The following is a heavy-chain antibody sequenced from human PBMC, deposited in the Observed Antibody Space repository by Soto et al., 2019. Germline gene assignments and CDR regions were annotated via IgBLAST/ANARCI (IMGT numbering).Heavy chain of an antibody. CDR2: IYPGDSDV. D-gene: IGHD3-10*01. CDR1: GYDFSAYW. Sequence: DVQLVPSGAEVKKPGESLRISCKGSGYDFSAYWINWVRQMPGKGLEWMGTIYPGDSDVRYSPSFQGQVTISVDKSISIAYVQWSSLKAADTAIYYCARTDYGSGTFDSWGQGTLVTVSS. V-gene: IGHV5-51*03. CDR3: ARTDYGSGTFDS. J-gene: IGHJ4*02.